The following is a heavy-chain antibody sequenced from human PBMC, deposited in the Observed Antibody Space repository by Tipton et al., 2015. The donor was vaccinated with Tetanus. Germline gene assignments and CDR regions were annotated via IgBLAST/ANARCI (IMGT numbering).Heavy chain of an antibody. CDR2: IRAHNGDT. V-gene: IGHV1-18*04. CDR3: ARATANSAFDF. Sequence: LVQSGASVKVSCKASGYTFTDYYIHWVRQAPGQGLEWMGWIRAHNGDTKYAQKFQGRVTLTTDTSTMTAYMEVRSLRSDDTAVYFCARATANSAFDFWGQGTRVIVSS. CDR1: GYTFTDYY. J-gene: IGHJ4*02. D-gene: IGHD2-21*02.